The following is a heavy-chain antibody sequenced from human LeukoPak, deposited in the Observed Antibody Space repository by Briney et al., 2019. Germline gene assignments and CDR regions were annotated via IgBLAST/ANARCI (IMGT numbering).Heavy chain of an antibody. V-gene: IGHV1-2*02. CDR2: INPNSGAT. CDR1: GGTFSSYA. J-gene: IGHJ3*02. CDR3: ARGDGDSSYNALDI. D-gene: IGHD3-22*01. Sequence: ASVKVSCKASGGTFSSYAISWVRQAPGQGLEWMGWINPNSGATKYAQRFQGRVTLTRDTSTAYMDLSRLRSDDTAFYYCARGDGDSSYNALDIWSQGTMVTVSA.